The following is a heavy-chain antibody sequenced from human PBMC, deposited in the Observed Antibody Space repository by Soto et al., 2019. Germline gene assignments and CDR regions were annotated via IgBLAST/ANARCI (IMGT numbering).Heavy chain of an antibody. V-gene: IGHV1-3*01. D-gene: IGHD4-17*01. J-gene: IGHJ5*02. CDR1: GYTFTSYG. CDR3: ARDHYGDLNWFDP. CDR2: INAGNGNT. Sequence: ASVKVSCKASGYTFTSYGISWVRQAPGQRLEWMGWINAGNGNTKYSQKFQGRVTITRDTSASTAYMELSSLRSEDTAVYYCARDHYGDLNWFDPWGQGTLVTVSS.